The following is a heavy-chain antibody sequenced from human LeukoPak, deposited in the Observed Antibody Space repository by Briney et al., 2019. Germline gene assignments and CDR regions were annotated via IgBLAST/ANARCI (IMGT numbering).Heavy chain of an antibody. CDR2: IHTDGSST. D-gene: IGHD3-10*01. Sequence: GGSQRLSCAASGFTFNIYWMHWVRQAPGKGLVWVSRIHTDGSSTNYADSVRGRFTISRDNSKNTVYLQMNSLRPEDTAVYYCTKEGYYGSGSFPDYWGQGTLVTVSS. V-gene: IGHV3-74*01. CDR3: TKEGYYGSGSFPDY. CDR1: GFTFNIYW. J-gene: IGHJ4*02.